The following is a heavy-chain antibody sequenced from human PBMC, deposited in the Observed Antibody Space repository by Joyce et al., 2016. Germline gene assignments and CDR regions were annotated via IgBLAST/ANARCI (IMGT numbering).Heavy chain of an antibody. Sequence: EVQLVESGGGLVQPGGSLRLYCAASGFTFSGNSMSWLRQAPGGGLEWGANIKQDGSAVYYLDSVKGRFTVSRDNARSLVHLQMVSLRVEDTALYYCARGKAFDVWGQGTMVTVSS. CDR3: ARGKAFDV. V-gene: IGHV3-7*01. CDR1: GFTFSGNS. CDR2: IKQDGSAV. J-gene: IGHJ3*01.